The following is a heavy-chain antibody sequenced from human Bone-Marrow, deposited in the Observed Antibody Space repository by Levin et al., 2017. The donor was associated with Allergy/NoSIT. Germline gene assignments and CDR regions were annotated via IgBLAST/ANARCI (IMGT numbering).Heavy chain of an antibody. J-gene: IGHJ4*02. D-gene: IGHD1-26*01. CDR2: ISYDGSNK. V-gene: IGHV3-30*04. Sequence: LSLTCAASGFTFSSYAMHWVRQAPGKGLEWVAVISYDGSNKYYADSVKGRFTISRDNSKNTLYLQMNSLRAEDTAVYYCARGLSGSYYLWGQGTLVTVSS. CDR3: ARGLSGSYYL. CDR1: GFTFSSYA.